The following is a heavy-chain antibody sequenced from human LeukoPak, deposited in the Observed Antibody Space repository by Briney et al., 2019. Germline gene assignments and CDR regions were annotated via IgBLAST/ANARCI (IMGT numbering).Heavy chain of an antibody. Sequence: SQTLSLTCTVSGGSISSGGYYWSWIRQHPGKGLEWIGYIYYSGGTYYNPSLKSRVTISVDTSKNQFSLKLSSVTAADTAVYYCARGWDSSGYYLFDYWGQGTLVTVSS. CDR3: ARGWDSSGYYLFDY. J-gene: IGHJ4*02. CDR1: GGSISSGGYY. D-gene: IGHD3-22*01. V-gene: IGHV4-31*03. CDR2: IYYSGGT.